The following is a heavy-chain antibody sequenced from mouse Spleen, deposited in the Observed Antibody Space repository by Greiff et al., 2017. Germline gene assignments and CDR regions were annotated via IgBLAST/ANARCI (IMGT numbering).Heavy chain of an antibody. Sequence: VQLQQSGPELEKPGASVKISCTASGYSVTDYNMNWVKQSNGKSLEWIGAINPKYGTTTYHQKFKGKATLTVDQSSSTAYMQLNSLTSEDSAVYYCSYRYYAMDYWGQGTSVTVSS. J-gene: IGHJ4*01. V-gene: IGHV1-39*01. CDR2: INPKYGTT. CDR1: GYSVTDYN. CDR3: SYRYYAMDY.